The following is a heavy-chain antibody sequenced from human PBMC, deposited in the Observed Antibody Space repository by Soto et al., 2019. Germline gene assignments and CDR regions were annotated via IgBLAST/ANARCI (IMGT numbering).Heavy chain of an antibody. D-gene: IGHD3-22*01. V-gene: IGHV2-5*02. CDR1: GFSLTATGVG. J-gene: IGHJ2*01. Sequence: QITLKESGPTLVKPTQTRTLTCTLSGFSLTATGVGVGWIRQPPGKALEWLALIYWDDNKRYSPSLKSRVTITKETSKIPGVLTMTNMDPVDTATYYGARRPVKADYYDSSGYPSNWYFDLWGRGTLVTVSS. CDR2: IYWDDNK. CDR3: ARRPVKADYYDSSGYPSNWYFDL.